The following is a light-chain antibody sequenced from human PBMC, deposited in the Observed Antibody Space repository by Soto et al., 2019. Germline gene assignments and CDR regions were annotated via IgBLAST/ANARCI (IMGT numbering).Light chain of an antibody. Sequence: EIVLTRSPATRSLSPVEGARPAGRGSQSVSSYLAWYQQKPGQAPRLLIYDASNRAAGIPARFSGSGSGTDFTLTISSLEPEDFAVYYCQQRSHWPSITFGQGTRLEIK. CDR3: QQRSHWPSIT. V-gene: IGKV3-11*01. CDR1: QSVSSY. J-gene: IGKJ5*01. CDR2: DAS.